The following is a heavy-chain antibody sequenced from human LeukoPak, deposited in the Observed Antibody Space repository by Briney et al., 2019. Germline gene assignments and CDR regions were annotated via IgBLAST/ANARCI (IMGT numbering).Heavy chain of an antibody. Sequence: PSETLSLTCAVSGGSISSGGYSWSWIRQPPGKGLEWIGYIYHSGSTNYNPSLKSRVTISVDTSKNQFSLKLSSVTAADTAVYYCARQLWSSYFDYWGQGTLVTVSS. CDR3: ARQLWSSYFDY. J-gene: IGHJ4*02. D-gene: IGHD5-18*01. CDR1: GGSISSGGYS. V-gene: IGHV4-30-2*01. CDR2: IYHSGST.